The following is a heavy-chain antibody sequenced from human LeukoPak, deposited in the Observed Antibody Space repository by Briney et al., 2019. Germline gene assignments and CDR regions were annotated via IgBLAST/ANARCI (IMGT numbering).Heavy chain of an antibody. CDR2: IIPILGIA. CDR3: ARAALVGGCPRLFYFSYRMDF. CDR1: GGTFSSYA. V-gene: IGHV1-69*04. Sequence: SVKVSCKASGGTFSSYAISWVRQAPGQGLEWMGRIIPILGIANYAQKFQGRVTITADKSTSTAYMELSSLRSEDTAVYYCARAALVGGCPRLFYFSYRMDFLGQRTTVTVSS. J-gene: IGHJ6*02. D-gene: IGHD2-21*01.